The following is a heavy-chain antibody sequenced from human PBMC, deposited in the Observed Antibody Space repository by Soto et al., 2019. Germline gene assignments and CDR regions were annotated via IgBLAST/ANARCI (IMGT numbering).Heavy chain of an antibody. V-gene: IGHV1-18*01. D-gene: IGHD3-10*01. J-gene: IGHJ4*02. Sequence: SVKVSCKASGYTFTNYGISWARQAPGQGLEWMGWISTYNGDTNYAQKFQGRVTMTTDTSTSTAYMELRSLRSDDTAVYYCARGYYGSARNFDNWGQGTLVTVSS. CDR2: ISTYNGDT. CDR1: GYTFTNYG. CDR3: ARGYYGSARNFDN.